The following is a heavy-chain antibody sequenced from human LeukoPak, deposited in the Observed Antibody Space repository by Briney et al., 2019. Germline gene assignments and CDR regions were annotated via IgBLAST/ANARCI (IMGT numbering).Heavy chain of an antibody. Sequence: ASVKVSCKASGGTFSSYGISWVRQAPGQGLEWMGGIIPIFGTANYAQKFQGRVTITADESTSTAYMELSSLRSEDPAVYYCARLDEYISSSRYYGMDVWGQGTTVTVSS. D-gene: IGHD6-6*01. CDR1: GGTFSSYG. CDR2: IIPIFGTA. CDR3: ARLDEYISSSRYYGMDV. J-gene: IGHJ6*02. V-gene: IGHV1-69*13.